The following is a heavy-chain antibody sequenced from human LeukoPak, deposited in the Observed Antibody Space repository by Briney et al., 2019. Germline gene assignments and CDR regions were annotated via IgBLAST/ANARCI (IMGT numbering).Heavy chain of an antibody. CDR3: APPPPHVSDPGLYYYMEV. D-gene: IGHD3-10*01. V-gene: IGHV3-23*01. CDR1: GFTFRRYG. Sequence: PGGSLRLSCAASGFTFRRYGMTWVRQAPGKGLEWVSSISGSGGNTFYADSVKGRFTISRDNSKNTLYLQMNNLRAEDTAVYFCAPPPPHVSDPGLYYYMEVWGRGTTVTVSS. CDR2: ISGSGGNT. J-gene: IGHJ6*03.